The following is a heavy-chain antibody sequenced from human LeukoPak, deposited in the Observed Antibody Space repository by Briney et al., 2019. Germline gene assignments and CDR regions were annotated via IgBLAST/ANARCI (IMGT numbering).Heavy chain of an antibody. CDR3: AREGGSGYVRYYFDY. Sequence: GGSLRLSCAASGFTFNNYAMSWVRQAPGKGLEWVSAVSTSGGVTYYPDSVKGRFTISRDNSKNTLYLQMNSLRAEDTAVYYCAREGGSGYVRYYFDYWGQGTLVTVSS. J-gene: IGHJ4*02. D-gene: IGHD5-12*01. V-gene: IGHV3-23*01. CDR1: GFTFNNYA. CDR2: VSTSGGVT.